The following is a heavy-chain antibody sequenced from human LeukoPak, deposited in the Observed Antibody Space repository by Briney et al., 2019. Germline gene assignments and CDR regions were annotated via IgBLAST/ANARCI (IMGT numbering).Heavy chain of an antibody. J-gene: IGHJ5*02. CDR3: AKESDRTIEWFDP. Sequence: GGSLRLSCAASGFTFSNYGMSWVRQAPGKGLEWVSTISASGGSTYYKDSVKGRFTISRDNSKNTLYLQMNSLRAEDTAVYYCAKESDRTIEWFDPWGQGTLVTVSS. D-gene: IGHD4/OR15-4a*01. CDR1: GFTFSNYG. CDR2: ISASGGST. V-gene: IGHV3-23*01.